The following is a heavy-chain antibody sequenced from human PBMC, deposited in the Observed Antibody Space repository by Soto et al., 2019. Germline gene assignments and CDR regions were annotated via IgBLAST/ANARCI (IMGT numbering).Heavy chain of an antibody. CDR1: GFTFSSYS. CDR2: ISSSSSTI. V-gene: IGHV3-48*02. D-gene: IGHD3-3*01. J-gene: IGHJ3*02. CDR3: ARDSSDFYDFWSGPEAFDI. Sequence: GGSLRLSCAASGFTFSSYSMNWVRQAPGKGLEWVSYISSSSSTIYYADSVKGRFTISRDNAKNSLYLQMNSLRDEDTAVYYCARDSSDFYDFWSGPEAFDIWGQGTMVTVSS.